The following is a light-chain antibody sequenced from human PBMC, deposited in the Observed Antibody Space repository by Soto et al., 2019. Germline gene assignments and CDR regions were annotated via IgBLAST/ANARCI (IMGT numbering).Light chain of an antibody. CDR1: QSISSW. CDR3: QQYNSYAWT. V-gene: IGKV1-5*03. Sequence: DIQMTQSPSTLSASVGDRVTITCRASQSISSWLAWYQQKPGKAPKLLIFKASSLESGVPSRFSGSGSGTEFTLTISILQPDDFATYYCQQYNSYAWTFGQGTNVEIK. CDR2: KAS. J-gene: IGKJ1*01.